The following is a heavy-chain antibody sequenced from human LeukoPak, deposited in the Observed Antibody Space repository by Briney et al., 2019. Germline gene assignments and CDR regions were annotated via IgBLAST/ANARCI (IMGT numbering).Heavy chain of an antibody. Sequence: PSETLSLTCTVSGGSISSGGYYWSWLRQHPGTGLEWIGYIYYSGSTYYNPSLKSRVTISVDTSKNQFSLKLSSVTAADTAVYYCARDSRGYQTPWWYWGQGTLVTVSS. J-gene: IGHJ4*02. V-gene: IGHV4-31*03. CDR3: ARDSRGYQTPWWY. D-gene: IGHD5-18*01. CDR2: IYYSGST. CDR1: GGSISSGGYY.